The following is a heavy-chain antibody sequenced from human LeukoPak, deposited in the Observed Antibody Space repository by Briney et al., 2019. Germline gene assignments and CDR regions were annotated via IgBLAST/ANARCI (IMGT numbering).Heavy chain of an antibody. J-gene: IGHJ4*02. CDR1: GFTFSSYS. D-gene: IGHD1-7*01. V-gene: IGHV3-23*01. Sequence: QTGGSLRLSCAASGFTFSSYSMSWVRQAPGKGLEWVSGTSDRGDYTYYADSVKGRFTISRDSSKNTLFLQMNSLRAEDMALYFCARKAQYNGHYPLDYWGQGTLVTVSS. CDR3: ARKAQYNGHYPLDY. CDR2: TSDRGDYT.